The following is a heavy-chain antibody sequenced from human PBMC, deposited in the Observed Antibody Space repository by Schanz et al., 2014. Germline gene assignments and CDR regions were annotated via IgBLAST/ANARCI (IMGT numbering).Heavy chain of an antibody. J-gene: IGHJ4*02. V-gene: IGHV3-23*04. Sequence: EVQLVESGGGLVKPGGSLRLSCTASGFSFRKSAMSWVRQAPGKGLEWVSALTGSGTTTYYADSVKGRFTISRDNSKNTVYLQMNSLRGEDTGMYYCARGDPVAGLDYWGRGTLVTVSS. CDR1: GFSFRKSA. CDR3: ARGDPVAGLDY. CDR2: LTGSGTTT.